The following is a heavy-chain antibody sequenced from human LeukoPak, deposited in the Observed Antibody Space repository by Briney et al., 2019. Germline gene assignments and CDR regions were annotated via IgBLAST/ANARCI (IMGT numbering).Heavy chain of an antibody. CDR2: IASDGSST. Sequence: GSLRLSCAASGFTSTSYSMNWVRQAPGKGLVWVSRIASDGSSTTYADSVKGRFSISRDNAKNTLYLQINSLRVEDTAVYYCARGRPHGNDYWGQGTLVTVSS. D-gene: IGHD4-23*01. V-gene: IGHV3-74*01. CDR1: GFTSTSYS. CDR3: ARGRPHGNDY. J-gene: IGHJ4*02.